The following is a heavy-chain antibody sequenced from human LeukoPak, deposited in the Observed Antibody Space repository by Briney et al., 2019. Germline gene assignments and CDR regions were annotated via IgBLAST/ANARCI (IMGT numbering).Heavy chain of an antibody. Sequence: SETLSLTCTVSGGSISSYYWSWIRQPPGKGLEWIGYIYYSGSTNYNPSLKSRVTISVDTSKNQFSLKLSSVTAADTAVYYCARGGWTYGSGSPYYFDYWGQGTLVTVSS. CDR3: ARGGWTYGSGSPYYFDY. V-gene: IGHV4-59*01. CDR1: GGSISSYY. CDR2: IYYSGST. J-gene: IGHJ4*02. D-gene: IGHD3-10*01.